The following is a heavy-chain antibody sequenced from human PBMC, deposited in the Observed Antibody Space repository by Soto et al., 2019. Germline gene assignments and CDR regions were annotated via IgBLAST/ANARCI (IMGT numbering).Heavy chain of an antibody. V-gene: IGHV3-15*01. CDR3: SYDSSRGDY. J-gene: IGHJ4*02. CDR1: VFAFSSAS. Sequence: GGALRVSCASSVFAFSSASMSWVRQAPGKGLEWVGRLKSEAAGGTTDYAAPVKGRFTMSRDDSKNTLYLPMNSLKTDGTAVYSCSYDSSRGDYWGLGTLVTVSS. CDR2: LKSEAAGGTT. D-gene: IGHD3-22*01.